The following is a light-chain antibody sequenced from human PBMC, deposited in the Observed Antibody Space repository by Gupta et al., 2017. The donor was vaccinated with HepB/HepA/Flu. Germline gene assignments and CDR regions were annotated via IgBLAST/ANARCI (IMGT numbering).Light chain of an antibody. J-gene: IGKJ4*01. Sequence: DVVLTQSPLSLPVTLGQPASISCRSSQGLVYSDGNTYLSWFQQRPGQSLRRLIYKVSDRDSGVPDRFSGSGSGNGYTLSISRVEADDVGIYYCRQAAHWPITFGGGTKVEIK. CDR2: KVS. CDR1: QGLVYSDGNTY. CDR3: RQAAHWPIT. V-gene: IGKV2-30*01.